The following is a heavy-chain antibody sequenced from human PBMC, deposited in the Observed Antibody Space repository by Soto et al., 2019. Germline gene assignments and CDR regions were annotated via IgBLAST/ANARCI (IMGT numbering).Heavy chain of an antibody. V-gene: IGHV5-10-1*01. CDR3: ARHVLYYYGSGSYYSHPFDY. Sequence: PGESLKISCKGSGYSFTSYWISWVRQMPGKGLEWMGRIDPSDSYTNYSPSFQGHVTISADKSISTAYLQWSSLKASDTAMYYWARHVLYYYGSGSYYSHPFDYWGQGTLVTVSS. CDR1: GYSFTSYW. J-gene: IGHJ4*02. D-gene: IGHD3-10*01. CDR2: IDPSDSYT.